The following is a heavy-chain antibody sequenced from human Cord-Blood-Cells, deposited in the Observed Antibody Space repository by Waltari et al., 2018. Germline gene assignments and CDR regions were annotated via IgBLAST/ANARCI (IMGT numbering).Heavy chain of an antibody. Sequence: QVQLVQSGAEVKKPGASVKVSCKASGYTFTGYYMHWVRQAPGQGLEWMGWINPNSGGTNDAQKFQGRVTMTRDTSISTAYMELSRLRSDDTAVYYCARPLEKRGWYFDLWGRGTLVTVSS. CDR2: INPNSGGT. CDR1: GYTFTGYY. J-gene: IGHJ2*01. D-gene: IGHD3-10*01. CDR3: ARPLEKRGWYFDL. V-gene: IGHV1-2*02.